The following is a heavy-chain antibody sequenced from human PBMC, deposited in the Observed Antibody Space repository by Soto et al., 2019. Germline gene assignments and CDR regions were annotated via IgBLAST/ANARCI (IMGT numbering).Heavy chain of an antibody. V-gene: IGHV4-30-4*01. CDR1: GGSISSGDYY. J-gene: IGHJ6*02. Sequence: PSETLSLTCTVSGGSISSGDYYWSWIRQPPGKGLEWIGYIYYSGSTYYNPSLKSRVTISVDTSKNQFSLKLSSVTAADTAVYYCARAAYLGYYGMDVWGQGXTVTVYS. D-gene: IGHD3-16*01. CDR3: ARAAYLGYYGMDV. CDR2: IYYSGST.